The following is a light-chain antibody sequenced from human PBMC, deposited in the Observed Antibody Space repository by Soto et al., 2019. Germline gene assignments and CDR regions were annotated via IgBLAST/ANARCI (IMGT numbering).Light chain of an antibody. CDR3: SSYSSSSTPYV. V-gene: IGLV2-14*01. Sequence: LTQPASVSGSRGQSITISCTGTSSDVGFYNYVSWYRQHPGKAPKLMIYEVSYRPSGVSNRFSGSKSGDTASLTISGLQAEDEAVYYCSSYSSSSTPYVFGTGTKVTVL. CDR1: SSDVGFYNY. J-gene: IGLJ1*01. CDR2: EVS.